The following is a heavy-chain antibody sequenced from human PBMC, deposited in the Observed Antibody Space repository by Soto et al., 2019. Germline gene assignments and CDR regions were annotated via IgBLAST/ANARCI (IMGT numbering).Heavy chain of an antibody. V-gene: IGHV1-24*01. Sequence: ASVEVSCKVSVYTLTELSIQWVRQAPGKGLEWMGGFDPEDGETIYAQKFQGRVTMTEDTSTDTAYMELSSLRSEDTAVYYCARLGYAAIEYDYYYGLDVWGQGTTVTVSS. D-gene: IGHD2-2*01. J-gene: IGHJ6*02. CDR2: FDPEDGET. CDR1: VYTLTELS. CDR3: ARLGYAAIEYDYYYGLDV.